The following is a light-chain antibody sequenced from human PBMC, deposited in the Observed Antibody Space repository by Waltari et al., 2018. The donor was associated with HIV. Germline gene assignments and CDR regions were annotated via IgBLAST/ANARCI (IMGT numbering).Light chain of an antibody. CDR3: CSYAGSVNYV. J-gene: IGLJ1*01. CDR2: EVS. CDR1: SSDVGRYNL. Sequence: QSALTQPASVSGSPGQSITISCPGTSSDVGRYNLVSWYQQHPGKAPKLMIYEVSKRPSGVSNRFSGSKSGNTASLTISGLQAEDEADYYCCSYAGSVNYVFGTGTKVTVL. V-gene: IGLV2-23*02.